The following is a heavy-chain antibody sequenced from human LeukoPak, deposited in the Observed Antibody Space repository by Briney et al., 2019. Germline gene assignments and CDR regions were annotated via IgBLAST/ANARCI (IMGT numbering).Heavy chain of an antibody. CDR1: GFTFSGSA. D-gene: IGHD6-19*01. CDR3: TRLGYSSGWYVAAFDI. Sequence: GGSLRLSCAASGFTFSGSAMHWVRQASGKGLEWVGRIRSKANSYTRAYAASVKGRFPISRDDSKNTEYLQMNSLKTEDTAVYYCTRLGYSSGWYVAAFDIWGQGTMVTVSS. J-gene: IGHJ3*02. V-gene: IGHV3-73*01. CDR2: IRSKANSYTR.